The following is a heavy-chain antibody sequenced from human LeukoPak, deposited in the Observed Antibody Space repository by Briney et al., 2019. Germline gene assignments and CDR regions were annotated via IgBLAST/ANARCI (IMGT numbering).Heavy chain of an antibody. V-gene: IGHV1-69*05. CDR1: GGTFSSYA. D-gene: IGHD2-8*01. Sequence: ASVKVSCKASGGTFSSYAISWVRQAPGQGLEWMGGIIPIFGTANYAQKFQGRVTITTDESTSTAYMELSSLRSEDTAVYYCARDYCTNGVCYGDENWFDPWGQGTLVTVSS. CDR3: ARDYCTNGVCYGDENWFDP. J-gene: IGHJ5*02. CDR2: IIPIFGTA.